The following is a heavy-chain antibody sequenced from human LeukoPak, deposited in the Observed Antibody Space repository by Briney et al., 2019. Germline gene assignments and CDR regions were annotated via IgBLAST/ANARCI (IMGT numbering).Heavy chain of an antibody. D-gene: IGHD6-19*01. CDR1: GYTFTSFH. J-gene: IGHJ4*02. Sequence: ASVTVSCTASGYTFTSFHMHWVRPAPGQGLEWMGIINPSGGSTTYAQKFQGRVTMTRDTSTSTVYMELSSLRSEDTAVYYCARGRLAVAGMGDYFDYWGQGTLVTVSS. CDR2: INPSGGST. CDR3: ARGRLAVAGMGDYFDY. V-gene: IGHV1-46*01.